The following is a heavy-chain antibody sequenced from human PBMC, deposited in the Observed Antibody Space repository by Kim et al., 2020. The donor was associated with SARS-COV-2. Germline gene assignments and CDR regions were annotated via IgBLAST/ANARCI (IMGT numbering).Heavy chain of an antibody. Sequence: GGSLRLSCAAAGFTFGGSGMSWVRQAPGKGLEWVSYISGGGDSTYYADSGKGRFTISRDNSKNTLYLQMNSLRPEDTAIYYCASVMTDKYGFKHYLDYWGQGTLVTVSS. CDR3: ASVMTDKYGFKHYLDY. CDR1: GFTFGGSG. D-gene: IGHD2-8*01. CDR2: ISGGGDST. J-gene: IGHJ4*02. V-gene: IGHV3-23*01.